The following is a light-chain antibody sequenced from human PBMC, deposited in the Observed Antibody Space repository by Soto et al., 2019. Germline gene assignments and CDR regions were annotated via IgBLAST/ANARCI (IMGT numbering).Light chain of an antibody. CDR2: DAS. CDR1: ESIRTW. Sequence: DIQMTQSPSTLSASIGDRVTITCRASESIRTWLAWYQHKPGKAPKFLIYDASSLESGVPSRFSGSGSGTEFTLTISNLQPDDFAIYFCQQYHNYPRTFGQGTKVEIK. J-gene: IGKJ1*01. CDR3: QQYHNYPRT. V-gene: IGKV1-5*01.